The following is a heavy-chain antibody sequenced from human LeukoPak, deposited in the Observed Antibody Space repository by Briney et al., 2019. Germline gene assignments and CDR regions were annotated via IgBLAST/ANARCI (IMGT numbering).Heavy chain of an antibody. Sequence: GGSLRLSCAVSRFPFSTHAMSWVRQAQGGGLEWVSGISISGDVTYYADAVQGRFIISRDNSRNTVYLQMNSLRVEDTAVYYCANEEVPNDYWGQGTLVTVSS. V-gene: IGHV3-23*01. CDR3: ANEEVPNDY. CDR1: RFPFSTHA. J-gene: IGHJ4*02. CDR2: ISISGDVT. D-gene: IGHD4/OR15-4a*01.